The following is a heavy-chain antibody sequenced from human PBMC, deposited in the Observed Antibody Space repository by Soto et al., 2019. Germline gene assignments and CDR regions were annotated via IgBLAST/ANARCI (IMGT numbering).Heavy chain of an antibody. Sequence: EVQLLESGGGLVQPGGSLRLSCAASGFTFSSYAMRWVRQAPGKGLEWVSAISGSGDSTYYADSVKGRFTTSRDNSKNTLYLQMNSLSAEDTAVYYCARRGSGGYYDYWGQGTLVTVSS. J-gene: IGHJ4*02. CDR1: GFTFSSYA. CDR3: ARRGSGGYYDY. V-gene: IGHV3-23*01. CDR2: ISGSGDST. D-gene: IGHD6-19*01.